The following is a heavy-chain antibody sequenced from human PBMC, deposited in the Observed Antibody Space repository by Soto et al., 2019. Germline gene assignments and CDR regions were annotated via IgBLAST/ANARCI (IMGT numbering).Heavy chain of an antibody. CDR3: ARVGGFGATTIDY. V-gene: IGHV4-30-4*01. Sequence: QVQLQESGPGLVKPSQTLSLTCTVSGCSISSGDYYWSWIRQPPGKGLEWIGYIYYSGSTYYNPSLKSRVTLSVDTSKSQFSLKRRSVTAADTAVYYCARVGGFGATTIDYWGQGTLVTVSS. J-gene: IGHJ4*02. CDR2: IYYSGST. CDR1: GCSISSGDYY. D-gene: IGHD3-10*01.